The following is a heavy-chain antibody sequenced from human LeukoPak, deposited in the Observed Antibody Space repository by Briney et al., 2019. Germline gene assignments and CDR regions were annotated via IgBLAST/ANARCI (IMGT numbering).Heavy chain of an antibody. CDR2: INPSGGST. J-gene: IGHJ4*02. Sequence: ASVKVSCKASGYTFTSYYMHWVRQAPGQGLEWMGIINPSGGSTSYAQKFQGRVTMTRDTSTSTAYMELSSLRSEDTAVYYCARGEGLLWFGELPDYWGQGTLVTVSS. CDR3: ARGEGLLWFGELPDY. V-gene: IGHV1-46*01. CDR1: GYTFTSYY. D-gene: IGHD3-10*01.